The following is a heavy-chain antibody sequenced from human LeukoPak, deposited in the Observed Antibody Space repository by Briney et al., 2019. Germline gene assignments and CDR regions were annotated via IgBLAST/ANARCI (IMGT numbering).Heavy chain of an antibody. J-gene: IGHJ4*02. CDR3: ASGSGSYKNFDS. D-gene: IGHD3-10*01. V-gene: IGHV4-31*03. CDR1: GGSISSGGYY. Sequence: SETLSLTCTVSGGSISSGGYYWSWLRQHPGQDLVWIGYIYYSGSTYYNSSLKSRDTISVDTSENQFSLKLSSVTAADTAVYYCASGSGSYKNFDSWGQGTLVTVSS. CDR2: IYYSGST.